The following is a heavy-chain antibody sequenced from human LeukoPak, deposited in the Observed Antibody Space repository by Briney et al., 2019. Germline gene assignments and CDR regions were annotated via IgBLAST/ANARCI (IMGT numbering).Heavy chain of an antibody. Sequence: GGSLRLSCAASGFTFSPYEMNWVRQAPGKGLEWLSYISSSGSTKYYADSVKGRFTISRDNAKNSLYLQMNSLRAEDTAVYYCARNYDYVWGSYHYYYYYMDVWGKGTTVTVSS. CDR3: ARNYDYVWGSYHYYYYYMDV. CDR2: ISSSGSTK. J-gene: IGHJ6*03. CDR1: GFTFSPYE. D-gene: IGHD3-16*02. V-gene: IGHV3-48*03.